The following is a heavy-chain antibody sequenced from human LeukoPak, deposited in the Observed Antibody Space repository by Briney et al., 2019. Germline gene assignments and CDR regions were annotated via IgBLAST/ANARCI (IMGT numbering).Heavy chain of an antibody. CDR3: ATSLYSKYVYMNV. V-gene: IGHV1-24*01. Sequence: ASVKVSCKVSGYTLAELSMHWVRQAPGKGLEWMGGFDPEDGETIYAQKFQGRVTMTEDTSTDAAYMELSSLRSEDTAVYYCATSLYSKYVYMNVWGKGTTVTVSS. CDR1: GYTLAELS. D-gene: IGHD4-11*01. CDR2: FDPEDGET. J-gene: IGHJ6*03.